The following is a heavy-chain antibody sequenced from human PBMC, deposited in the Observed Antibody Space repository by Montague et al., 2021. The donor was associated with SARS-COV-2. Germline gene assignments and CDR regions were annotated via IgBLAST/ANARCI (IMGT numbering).Heavy chain of an antibody. J-gene: IGHJ4*02. Sequence: TLSLTCTVSGDSFTTSGYFWTWIRQHPGKGLEWIGHISYSGSAKYSPSLKSRLTTSVDTSKNQFPLELTSVTAADTAVYYCARLTPVGSTFFFEFWGQGILVTVSS. CDR2: ISYSGSA. CDR1: GDSFTTSGYF. CDR3: ARLTPVGSTFFFEF. D-gene: IGHD2/OR15-2a*01. V-gene: IGHV4-31*03.